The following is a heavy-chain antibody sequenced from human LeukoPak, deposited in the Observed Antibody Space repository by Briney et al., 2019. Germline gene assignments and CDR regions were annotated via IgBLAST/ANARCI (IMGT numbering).Heavy chain of an antibody. V-gene: IGHV3-30*18. CDR1: GFTFSHYG. CDR3: AKDIITTASRGAPLGD. D-gene: IGHD3-10*01. J-gene: IGHJ1*01. CDR2: ISYDGGDK. Sequence: PGRSLRLSCAASGFTFSHYGMHWVRQAPGKGLEWVALISYDGGDKYYADSVKGRFTISSDNSKNTLSLQVNSLRAEDTAFYYCAKDIITTASRGAPLGDWGQGTLVTVSS.